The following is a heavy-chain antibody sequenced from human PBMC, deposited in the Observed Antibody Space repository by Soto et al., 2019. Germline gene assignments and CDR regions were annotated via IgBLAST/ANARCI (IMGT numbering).Heavy chain of an antibody. CDR1: GGSFSGYY. CDR2: INHSGST. CDR3: AKRPYSSSWLGY. Sequence: QVQLQQWGAGLLKPSETLSLTCAVYGGSFSGYYWSWIRQPPGKGLEWIGEINHSGSTNYNPSLKSRVTISVDTSKNQFSLKLSSVTAADTAVYCCAKRPYSSSWLGYWGQGTLVTVSS. D-gene: IGHD6-13*01. V-gene: IGHV4-34*01. J-gene: IGHJ4*02.